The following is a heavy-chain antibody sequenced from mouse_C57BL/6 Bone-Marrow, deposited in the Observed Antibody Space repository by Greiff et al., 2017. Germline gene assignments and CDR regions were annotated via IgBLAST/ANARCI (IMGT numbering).Heavy chain of an antibody. J-gene: IGHJ1*03. CDR1: GYSITSGYY. CDR2: ISYDGSN. CDR3: ARGGGSSLWYFDV. V-gene: IGHV3-6*01. D-gene: IGHD1-1*01. Sequence: EVQRVESGPGLVKPSQSLSLTCSVTGYSITSGYYWNWIRQFPGNKLEWMGYISYDGSNNYNPSLKNRISITRDTSKNQFFLKLNSVTTEDTATYYCARGGGSSLWYFDVWGTGTTVTVSS.